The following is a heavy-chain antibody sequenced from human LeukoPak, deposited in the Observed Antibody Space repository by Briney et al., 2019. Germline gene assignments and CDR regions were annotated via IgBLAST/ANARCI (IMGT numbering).Heavy chain of an antibody. Sequence: GGSLRLSCSASGFIFSNYWMSWARQAPGKGLEWVANINQDGREKYYVDSVKGRFTISRDNAKNSLSLQMNSLRAEDTALYYCARDKSYGDSEDYWGQGTLVTVSS. V-gene: IGHV3-7*05. CDR3: ARDKSYGDSEDY. CDR2: INQDGREK. CDR1: GFIFSNYW. J-gene: IGHJ4*02. D-gene: IGHD4-17*01.